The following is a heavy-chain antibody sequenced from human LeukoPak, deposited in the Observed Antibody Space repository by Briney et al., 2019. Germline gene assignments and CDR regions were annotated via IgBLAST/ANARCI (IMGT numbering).Heavy chain of an antibody. J-gene: IGHJ5*02. Sequence: PSETLSLTCAVYGGSFSGYYWSWIRQPPGKGLEWIGEINHSGSTNYNPSLKSRVTISVDTSKNQFSLKLSSVTAADTAVYYCARREAAAAGESNWFDPWGQGTLVTVSS. D-gene: IGHD6-13*01. CDR2: INHSGST. V-gene: IGHV4-34*01. CDR1: GGSFSGYY. CDR3: ARREAAAAGESNWFDP.